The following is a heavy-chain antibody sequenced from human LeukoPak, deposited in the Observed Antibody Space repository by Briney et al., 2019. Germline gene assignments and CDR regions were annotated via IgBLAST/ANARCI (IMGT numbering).Heavy chain of an antibody. J-gene: IGHJ6*04. V-gene: IGHV3-11*06. CDR1: GFTFSDYY. Sequence: GGPLRLSCAASGFTFSDYYMSWIRQAPGKGLEWVSYISSSSSYTNYADSVKGRFTISRDNAKNSLYMQMNSLRAEDTAVYYCARGVSTYYYYYGMDVWGKGTTVTVSS. CDR2: ISSSSSYT. D-gene: IGHD2-8*01. CDR3: ARGVSTYYYYYGMDV.